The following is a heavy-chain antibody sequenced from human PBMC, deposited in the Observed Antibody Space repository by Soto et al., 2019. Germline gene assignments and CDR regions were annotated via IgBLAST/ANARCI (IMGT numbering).Heavy chain of an antibody. V-gene: IGHV3-21*01. J-gene: IGHJ6*02. CDR1: GFTFSSYS. CDR3: ARVYYSNLPYYFYYMDV. CDR2: SSSSSTYI. Sequence: GGSLRLSCAASGFTFSSYSMNWVRQAPGKGLEWVSSSSSSSTYIYYADSVKGRFTISRDNAKNSLYLQMNSLRAEDTAVYFCARVYYSNLPYYFYYMDVWGQGTTVTVSS. D-gene: IGHD4-4*01.